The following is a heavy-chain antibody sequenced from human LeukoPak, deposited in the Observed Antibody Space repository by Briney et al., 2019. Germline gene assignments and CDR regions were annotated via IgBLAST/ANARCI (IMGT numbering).Heavy chain of an antibody. CDR3: ARDSGYDYPPYGGMDV. J-gene: IGHJ6*02. D-gene: IGHD5-12*01. V-gene: IGHV3-21*01. CDR1: GFTFSTYG. Sequence: PGGSLRLSCAASGFTFSTYGMNWVRQAPGKGLEWVSSISRSSSYIYYADSVKGRFTISRDNAQNSLYLQMNSLRAEDTGVYYCARDSGYDYPPYGGMDVWGQGTTVIVSS. CDR2: ISRSSSYI.